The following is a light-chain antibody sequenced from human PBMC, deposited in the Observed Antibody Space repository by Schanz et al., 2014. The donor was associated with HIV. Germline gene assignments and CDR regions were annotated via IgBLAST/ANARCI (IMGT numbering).Light chain of an antibody. Sequence: EIVLTQSPGSLSLSPGGRATLSCGASQSLSSNILAWYQHKPGQAPRLLIYGASTRATGIPARFSGSGSGTDFTLTISSLGPEDFAVYYCQQRSNWPPYTFGQGSKLEIK. V-gene: IGKV3-11*01. CDR1: QSLSSN. CDR3: QQRSNWPPYT. J-gene: IGKJ2*01. CDR2: GAS.